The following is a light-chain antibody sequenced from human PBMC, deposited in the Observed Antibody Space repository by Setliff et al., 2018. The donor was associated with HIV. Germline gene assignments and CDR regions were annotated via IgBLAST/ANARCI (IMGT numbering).Light chain of an antibody. CDR2: DNN. CDR3: QSYDSSLSGFV. CDR1: SSNIGTGYD. V-gene: IGLV1-40*01. Sequence: QSVLTQPPSVSGAPGQRVTISCTGSSSNIGTGYDVHWCQQLPGTAPKLLIHDNNNRPSGVPDRFSGSKSGTSASLAITGLQAEDEADYYCQSYDSSLSGFVFGSGTKVTVL. J-gene: IGLJ1*01.